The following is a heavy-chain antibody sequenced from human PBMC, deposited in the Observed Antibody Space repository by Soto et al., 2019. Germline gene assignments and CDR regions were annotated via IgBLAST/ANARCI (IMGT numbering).Heavy chain of an antibody. D-gene: IGHD5-18*01. Sequence: PGGSLRLSCAASGFTFSDYYMSWIRQAPGKGLEWVSYISSSSSYTNYADSVKGRFTISRDNAKNSLYLQMNSLRAEDTAVYYCARQRGYSYGHEDYWGQGTLVTVSS. CDR1: GFTFSDYY. V-gene: IGHV3-11*06. CDR2: ISSSSSYT. CDR3: ARQRGYSYGHEDY. J-gene: IGHJ4*02.